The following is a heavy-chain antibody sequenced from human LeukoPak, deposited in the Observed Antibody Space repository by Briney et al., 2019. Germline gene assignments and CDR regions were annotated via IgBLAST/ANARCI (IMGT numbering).Heavy chain of an antibody. J-gene: IGHJ5*02. Sequence: SETLSLTCTLSGASIRNYYWSCIRQSPGKGLEWIGYIYYSGSTNYNPSPASRVARSVDTSKNRFSLRLSSVTDADTAIYYCARRYSSSWYVGFFDPWGQGTLVTVSS. CDR3: ARRYSSSWYVGFFDP. D-gene: IGHD6-13*01. CDR1: GASIRNYY. CDR2: IYYSGST. V-gene: IGHV4-59*08.